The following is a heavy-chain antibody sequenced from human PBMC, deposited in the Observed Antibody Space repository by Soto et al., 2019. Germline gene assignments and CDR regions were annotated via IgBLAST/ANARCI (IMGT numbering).Heavy chain of an antibody. D-gene: IGHD4-4*01. CDR2: INPNSGGT. Sequence: QVQLVQSGAEVKKPGASVKVSCKASGYTFTGYYMHWVRQAPGQGLEWMGWINPNSGGTNYAQKFQGRVTMTRDTSISTAYMELSRLRSDDTAVYYCASSRPYDYSGNSDAFDIWGQGTMVTVSS. CDR1: GYTFTGYY. J-gene: IGHJ3*02. V-gene: IGHV1-2*02. CDR3: ASSRPYDYSGNSDAFDI.